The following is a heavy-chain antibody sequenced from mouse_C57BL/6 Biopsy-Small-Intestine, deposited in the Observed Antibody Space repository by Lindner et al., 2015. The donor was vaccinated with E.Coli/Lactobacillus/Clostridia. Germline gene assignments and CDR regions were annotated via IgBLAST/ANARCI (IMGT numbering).Heavy chain of an antibody. Sequence: VQLQESGPELVKPGASVKISCKASGYALSNSWMNWVKQWPGKGLEWIGRIYLGNGDTNYNGKFKGKATLTADKSSGTAYMELRSLTSEDTAVYYCTTMREWFAYWGQGTLVTVSA. CDR3: TTMREWFAY. V-gene: IGHV1-82*01. J-gene: IGHJ3*01. CDR2: IYLGNGDT. D-gene: IGHD1-1*01. CDR1: GYALSNSW.